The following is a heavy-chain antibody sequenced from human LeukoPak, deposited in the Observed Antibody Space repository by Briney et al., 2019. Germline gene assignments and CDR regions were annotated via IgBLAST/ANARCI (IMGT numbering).Heavy chain of an antibody. J-gene: IGHJ4*02. CDR1: GFTFSSYE. CDR3: ARLPLRSSWYYFDY. D-gene: IGHD6-13*01. Sequence: GGSLRLSCAASGFTFSSYEMNWVRQAPGKGLEWVSYISSSGSTIYYADSVKGRFTISRDNAKNSLYLQMNSLRAEDTAVYYCARLPLRSSWYYFDYWGQGTLVTVSS. V-gene: IGHV3-48*03. CDR2: ISSSGSTI.